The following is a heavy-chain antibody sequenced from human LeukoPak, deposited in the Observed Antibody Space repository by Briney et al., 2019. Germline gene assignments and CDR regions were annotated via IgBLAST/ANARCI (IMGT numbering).Heavy chain of an antibody. D-gene: IGHD2-15*01. CDR2: MHYTGNS. V-gene: IGHV4-39*01. CDR1: GGSTKIENYY. J-gene: IGHJ4*02. Sequence: SETLSLTCSVSGGSTKIENYYWAWIRQSRGEGLERICGMHYTGNSKYSPSLKGRVTLSIDTSKSEISLKLRSVTAADTAVYYCARVLYCVGDSCYFGNYFDNWGPGTLVTVSS. CDR3: ARVLYCVGDSCYFGNYFDN.